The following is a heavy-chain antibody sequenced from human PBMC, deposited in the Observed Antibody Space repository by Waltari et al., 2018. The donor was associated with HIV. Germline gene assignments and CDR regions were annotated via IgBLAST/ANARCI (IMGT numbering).Heavy chain of an antibody. CDR2: TAPFFGV. Sequence: QAHLVQSGAETKKPGSSVTVSCQASGGAFDSFAFTGVRQAPGQGLEWLGGTAPFFGVIYAQDFNGRVTITSNPSTRTVFLELGGLRPDDTAVYFCAKSDFTELVRGQKAFDVWGQGT. CDR3: AKSDFTELVRGQKAFDV. V-gene: IGHV1-69*19. D-gene: IGHD1-26*01. CDR1: GGAFDSFA. J-gene: IGHJ3*01.